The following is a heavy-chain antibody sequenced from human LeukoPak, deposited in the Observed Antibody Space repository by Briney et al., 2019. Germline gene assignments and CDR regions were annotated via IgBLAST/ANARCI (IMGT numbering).Heavy chain of an antibody. CDR1: GFSFSDYY. Sequence: PGGSLRLSCAASGFSFSDYYMSWIRQAPGKGLERVSYISSSGSTIYHADSVKGRFTISRDNAKNSLYLQMNSLRAEDTAVYYCARYVGLGSGSYQDITFDYWGQGTLVTVSS. D-gene: IGHD3-10*01. J-gene: IGHJ4*02. CDR3: ARYVGLGSGSYQDITFDY. V-gene: IGHV3-11*01. CDR2: ISSSGSTI.